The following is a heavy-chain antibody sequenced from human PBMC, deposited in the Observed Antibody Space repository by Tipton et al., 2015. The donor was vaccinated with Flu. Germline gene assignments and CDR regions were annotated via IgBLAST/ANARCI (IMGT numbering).Heavy chain of an antibody. CDR3: ARGRGYCVTTTCLLPFDF. D-gene: IGHD2-2*01. V-gene: IGHV3-53*01. CDR1: GFTVSSNY. J-gene: IGHJ4*02. CDR2: IYSGGST. Sequence: SLRLSCVVSGFTVSSNYMTWVRQAPGKGLEWVSVIYSGGSTNYADSVKGRFTISRDNSKNTLYLQMNSLRAEDTAVYYGARGRGYCVTTTCLLPFDFWGQGTLVTVSS.